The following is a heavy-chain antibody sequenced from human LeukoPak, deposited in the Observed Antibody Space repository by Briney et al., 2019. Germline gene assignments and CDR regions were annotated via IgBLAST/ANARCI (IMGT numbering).Heavy chain of an antibody. D-gene: IGHD2-15*01. CDR1: GFTFSSYA. CDR2: ISGSGGST. CDR3: AKVRCSGGSCKEGSYYYYGVDV. V-gene: IGHV3-23*01. J-gene: IGHJ6*02. Sequence: PGGSLRLSCAASGFTFSSYAMSWVRQAPGKGLEWVSAISGSGGSTYYADSVKGRFTISRDNSKNTLYLQMNSLRAEDTAVYYCAKVRCSGGSCKEGSYYYYGVDVWGQGTTVTVSS.